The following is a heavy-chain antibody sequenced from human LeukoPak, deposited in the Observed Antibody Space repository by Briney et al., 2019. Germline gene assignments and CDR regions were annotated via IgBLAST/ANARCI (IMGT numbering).Heavy chain of an antibody. Sequence: PSETLSLTCTVSGGSISSYYWSWIRQPPGKGLEWIGYIYYSGSTNYNPSLKSRVTISVDTSKNQFSLKLSSVTAADTAVYYCAREEVRGVIFHWGQGTLVTVSS. V-gene: IGHV4-59*01. D-gene: IGHD3-10*01. J-gene: IGHJ4*02. CDR3: AREEVRGVIFH. CDR1: GGSISSYY. CDR2: IYYSGST.